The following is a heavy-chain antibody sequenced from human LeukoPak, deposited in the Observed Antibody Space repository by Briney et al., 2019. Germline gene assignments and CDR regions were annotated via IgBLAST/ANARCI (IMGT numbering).Heavy chain of an antibody. CDR3: ATVRGYIDAFDI. J-gene: IGHJ3*02. D-gene: IGHD5-24*01. CDR2: ISAYNGNT. Sequence: GASVKVSCKASGYTFTSYGISWVRQAPGQGLEWMGWISAYNGNTNYAQKLQGRVTMTEDTSTDTAYMELSSLRSEDTAVYYCATVRGYIDAFDIWGQGTMVTVSS. CDR1: GYTFTSYG. V-gene: IGHV1-18*01.